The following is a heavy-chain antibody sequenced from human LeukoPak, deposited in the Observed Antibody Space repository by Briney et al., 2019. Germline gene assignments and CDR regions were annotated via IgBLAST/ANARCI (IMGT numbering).Heavy chain of an antibody. CDR2: IYYSGST. CDR1: GGSISSYY. D-gene: IGHD2-2*01. Sequence: SETLSLTCTVSGGSISSYYWSWIRQPPGKGLEWIGSIYYSGSTYYNPSLKSRVTISVDTSKNQFSLKLSSVTAADTAVYYCARPACSSTSCPARDYYYMDVWGKGTTVTVSS. CDR3: ARPACSSTSCPARDYYYMDV. V-gene: IGHV4-59*05. J-gene: IGHJ6*03.